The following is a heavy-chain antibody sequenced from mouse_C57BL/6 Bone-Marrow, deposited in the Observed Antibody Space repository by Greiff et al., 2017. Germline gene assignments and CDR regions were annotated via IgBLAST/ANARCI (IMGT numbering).Heavy chain of an antibody. CDR2: INPNNGGT. D-gene: IGHD3-2*02. J-gene: IGHJ2*01. CDR3: ARVGSGYTLDY. Sequence: EVKLQQSEPELVKPGASVKISCKASGYTFTDYYMNWVKQSHGKSLEWIGDINPNNGGTSYNQKFKGKATLTVDKSSSTAYMELRSLTSEDSAVYYCARVGSGYTLDYWGQGTTLTVSS. V-gene: IGHV1-26*01. CDR1: GYTFTDYY.